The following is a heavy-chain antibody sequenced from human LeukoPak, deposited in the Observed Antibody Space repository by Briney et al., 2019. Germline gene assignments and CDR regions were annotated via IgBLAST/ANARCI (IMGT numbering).Heavy chain of an antibody. V-gene: IGHV1-18*01. J-gene: IGHJ4*02. CDR1: GYTFSSYG. CDR3: ARESNGYSYGYFDY. Sequence: ASVKVSCKASGYTFSSYGITWVRQAPGQGLEWMGWISAYNGNTNYAQKFQGRVTITADKSTSTAYMELNSPRSEDTAVYYCARESNGYSYGYFDYWGQGTLVTVSS. D-gene: IGHD5-18*01. CDR2: ISAYNGNT.